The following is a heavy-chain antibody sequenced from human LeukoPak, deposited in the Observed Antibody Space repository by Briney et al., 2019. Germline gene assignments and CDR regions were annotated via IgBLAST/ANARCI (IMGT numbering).Heavy chain of an antibody. Sequence: QSGGSLRLFCAVAAFTFGNYWMSWVRLTPGQWPEWVANIKLDGSERYYVDSVKGRFTISRDNAKSSLFLEMSSLRVEDTAVYYCARTTSFMFYYWGQGTLVTVSS. CDR1: AFTFGNYW. V-gene: IGHV3-7*03. J-gene: IGHJ4*02. CDR3: ARTTSFMFYY. CDR2: IKLDGSER. D-gene: IGHD1-1*01.